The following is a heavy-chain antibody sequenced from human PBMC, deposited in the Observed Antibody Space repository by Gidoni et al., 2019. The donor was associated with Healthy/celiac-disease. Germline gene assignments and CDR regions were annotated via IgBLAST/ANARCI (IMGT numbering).Heavy chain of an antibody. D-gene: IGHD3-10*01. CDR2: ISGSGGST. CDR1: GFTFSCSA. Sequence: EVQLLASGGGLVQPGGSLRLSCAAPGFTFSCSAMSWVRQAPGKGLEWVSAISGSGGSTYYADSVKGRFTISRDNSKNTLYLQMNSLRAEDTAVYYCAKDFSNNWFGEFLTYWGQGTLVTVSS. CDR3: AKDFSNNWFGEFLTY. V-gene: IGHV3-23*01. J-gene: IGHJ4*02.